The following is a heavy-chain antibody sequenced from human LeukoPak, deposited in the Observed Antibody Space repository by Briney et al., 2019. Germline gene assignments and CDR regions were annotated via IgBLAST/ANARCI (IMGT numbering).Heavy chain of an antibody. CDR1: GGTFSSYA. V-gene: IGHV1-69*05. D-gene: IGHD1-26*01. J-gene: IGHJ3*02. CDR3: AVSPVGSGSQRLFDI. Sequence: SVKVSCKASGGTFSSYAISWVRQAPGQGLEWMGVIIPIFGTANYAQKFQGRVTITTDESTSTAYMELSSLRSEDTAVYYCAVSPVGSGSQRLFDIWGQGTMVTVSS. CDR2: IIPIFGTA.